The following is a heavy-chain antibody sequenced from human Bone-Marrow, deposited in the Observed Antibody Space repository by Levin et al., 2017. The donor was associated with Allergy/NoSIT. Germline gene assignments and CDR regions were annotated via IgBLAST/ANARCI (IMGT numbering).Heavy chain of an antibody. CDR3: ARGMHVVVAATGLPRLDY. Sequence: GESLKISCAASGFTFSSYAMHWVRQAPGKGLEWVAVISYDGSNKYYADSVKGRFTISRDNSKNTLYLQMNSLRAEDTAVYYCARGMHVVVAATGLPRLDYWGQGTLVTVSS. CDR2: ISYDGSNK. J-gene: IGHJ4*02. CDR1: GFTFSSYA. V-gene: IGHV3-30-3*01. D-gene: IGHD2-15*01.